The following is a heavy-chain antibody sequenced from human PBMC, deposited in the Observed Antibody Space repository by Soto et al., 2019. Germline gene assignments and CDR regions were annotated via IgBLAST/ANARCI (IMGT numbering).Heavy chain of an antibody. Sequence: QLQLQESGSGLVKPSQTLSLTCAVSGGSISSGSYSWNWIRQPPGKGLEWIGYIYHTGSTNYNPCLTSRITLSVDRSKNQFSLKLNSVPAADTAVYSCARRIAEYWYFDLWGRGTLVTVSS. J-gene: IGHJ2*01. CDR1: GGSISSGSYS. V-gene: IGHV4-30-2*01. CDR3: ARRIAEYWYFDL. D-gene: IGHD6-13*01. CDR2: IYHTGST.